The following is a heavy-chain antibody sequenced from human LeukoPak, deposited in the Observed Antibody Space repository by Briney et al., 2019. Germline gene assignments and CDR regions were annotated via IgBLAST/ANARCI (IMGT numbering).Heavy chain of an antibody. V-gene: IGHV3-21*01. J-gene: IGHJ3*02. CDR1: GFTFSSYS. CDR3: ARDPAFDI. CDR2: ISSSSSHI. Sequence: GGSLRLSCAASGFTFSSYSMNWVRQAPGKGLEWVSSISSSSSHIYYADSVKGRFTISRDNAKNSLYLQMNSLRAEDTAVYYCARDPAFDIWGQGTMVTVSS.